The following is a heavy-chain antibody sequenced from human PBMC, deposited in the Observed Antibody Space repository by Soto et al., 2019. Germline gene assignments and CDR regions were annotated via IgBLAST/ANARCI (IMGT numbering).Heavy chain of an antibody. CDR3: ARSPDSSGYYPRRYYYGMDV. Sequence: QVQLQESGPGLVKPSGTLSLTCAVSGGSISSSNWWSWVRQPPGKGLEWIGEIYHSGSTNYNPSLKSRVTISVDKSKNQSSLKLSSVTAADPAVYYCARSPDSSGYYPRRYYYGMDVWGQGTTVTVSS. J-gene: IGHJ6*02. CDR2: IYHSGST. V-gene: IGHV4-4*02. D-gene: IGHD3-22*01. CDR1: GGSISSSNW.